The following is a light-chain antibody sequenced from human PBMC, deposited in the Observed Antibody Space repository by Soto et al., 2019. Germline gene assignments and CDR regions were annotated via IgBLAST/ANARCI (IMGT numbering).Light chain of an antibody. V-gene: IGKV1-39*01. CDR1: RSAAYF. Sequence: DIALTPSPAALLASISTRVTITCRASRSAAYFLNWYQHKPGKAPELLIYAASTLETGVPSRFSGTYSGTDFTLTISNLQPEDFGTYFCQQSYSVPPTFGQGPK. J-gene: IGKJ2*01. CDR2: AAS. CDR3: QQSYSVPPT.